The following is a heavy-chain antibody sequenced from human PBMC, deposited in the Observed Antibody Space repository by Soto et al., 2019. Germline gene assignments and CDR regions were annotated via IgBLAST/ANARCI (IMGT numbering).Heavy chain of an antibody. D-gene: IGHD1-26*01. CDR3: ATQEVGGSYVYTFDP. J-gene: IGHJ5*02. CDR1: GGSVNSVDYY. CDR2: IFFSGRT. V-gene: IGHV4-30-4*01. Sequence: SETLSLTCTVSGGSVNSVDYYWSWIRQPPAEGLEWIGYIFFSGRTDYNPSLKSRVSISVDTSKNQFSLKLSSVTAADTAVYYCATQEVGGSYVYTFDPWGQGTLVTVSS.